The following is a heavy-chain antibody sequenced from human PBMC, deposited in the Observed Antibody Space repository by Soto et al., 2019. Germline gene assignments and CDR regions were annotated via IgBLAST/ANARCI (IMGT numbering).Heavy chain of an antibody. CDR3: VSSAGHPADFFYCNGIEV. CDR2: VYTHDYT. V-gene: IGHV4-4*08. J-gene: IGHJ6*02. Sequence: SETLSLTCSVSGASLRNYYWHGVRQLPGKGLECIGYVYTHDYTRYNSSLKSRVTISVDTSKSQFSLRLNSVNAADTAVYYCVSSAGHPADFFYCNGIEVWGQGNTV. D-gene: IGHD3-10*01. CDR1: GASLRNYY.